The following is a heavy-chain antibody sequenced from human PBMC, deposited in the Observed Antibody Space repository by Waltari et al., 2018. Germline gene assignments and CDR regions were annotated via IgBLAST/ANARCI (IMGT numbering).Heavy chain of an antibody. CDR1: GGSFSGYY. Sequence: QVQLQQWGAGLLKPSETLSLTCAVYGGSFSGYYWSWIRQPPGKGPEWIGEINHSGSTNYNPSLKSRVTRSVDTSKNQFSLKLSSVTAADTAVYYCARKMRNGGTFDYWGQGTLVTVSS. CDR3: ARKMRNGGTFDY. V-gene: IGHV4-34*01. J-gene: IGHJ4*02. CDR2: INHSGST. D-gene: IGHD1-1*01.